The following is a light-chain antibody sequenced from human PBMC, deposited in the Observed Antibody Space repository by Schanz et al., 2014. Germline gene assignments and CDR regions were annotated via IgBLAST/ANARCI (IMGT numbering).Light chain of an antibody. CDR2: GAS. CDR1: EDITVF. V-gene: IGKV1-9*01. J-gene: IGKJ2*01. Sequence: IQLTQSPSSLSASVGDRVTISCRASEDITVFLAWYQQTPGTAPKLLIYGASTLKSGVPSRFSGSGSGTEFSLTISGLQPEDFATYYCKKLSSYPYTFAHGTSREIK. CDR3: KKLSSYPYT.